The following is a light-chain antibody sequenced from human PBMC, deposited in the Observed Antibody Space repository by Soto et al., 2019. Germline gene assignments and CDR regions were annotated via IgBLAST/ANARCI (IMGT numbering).Light chain of an antibody. CDR2: TTS. CDR1: QSISTY. J-gene: IGKJ2*01. CDR3: QQSYSTPYT. V-gene: IGKV1-39*01. Sequence: DIQMTQSPSSLSASVGDGVTITCRASQSISTYLNWYQLKPGKAPKLLIYTTSRVLGGSPSRFSGSGSGTDFTLTISSLQPEDFATYYCQQSYSTPYTFGQGTKLEIK.